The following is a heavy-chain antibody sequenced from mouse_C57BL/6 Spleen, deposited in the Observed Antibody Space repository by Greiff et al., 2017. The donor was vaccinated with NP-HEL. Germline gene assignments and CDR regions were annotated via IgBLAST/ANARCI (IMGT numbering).Heavy chain of an antibody. V-gene: IGHV5-4*01. CDR1: GFTFSSYA. D-gene: IGHD2-3*01. J-gene: IGHJ2*01. CDR3: AREGDGPFYFDY. CDR2: ISDGGSYT. Sequence: EVKLMESGGGLVKPGGSLKLSCAASGFTFSSYAMSWVRQTPEKRLEWVATISDGGSYTYYPDNVKGRFTISRDNAKNNLYLQMSHLKSEDTAMYYCAREGDGPFYFDYWGQGTTLTVSS.